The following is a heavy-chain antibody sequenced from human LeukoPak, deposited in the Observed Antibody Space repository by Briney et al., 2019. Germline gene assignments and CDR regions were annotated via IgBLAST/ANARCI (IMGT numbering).Heavy chain of an antibody. CDR1: GFTFSSYG. J-gene: IGHJ4*02. Sequence: AGGSLRLSCAASGFTFSSYGMHWVRQAPGKGLEWVAFIRYDGSNKYYADSVKGRFTISRDNAKNSLYLQMNSLRAEDTALYYCARDSTQPGPVVVAATYAGFDSWGQGTLVTVSS. V-gene: IGHV3-30*02. CDR3: ARDSTQPGPVVVAATYAGFDS. D-gene: IGHD2-15*01. CDR2: IRYDGSNK.